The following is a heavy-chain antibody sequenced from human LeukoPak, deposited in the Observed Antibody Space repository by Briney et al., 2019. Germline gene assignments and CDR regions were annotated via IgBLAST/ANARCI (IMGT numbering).Heavy chain of an antibody. Sequence: ASVKVSCKASGYTFTGYYMHWVRQAPGQGLEWMGWINPNSGGTNYAQKFQGRVTMTRDTSISTAYMELSRLRSGDTAVYYCARDIPWIVVVPAAMRDYWGQGTLVTVSS. V-gene: IGHV1-2*02. J-gene: IGHJ4*02. CDR3: ARDIPWIVVVPAAMRDY. D-gene: IGHD2-2*01. CDR2: INPNSGGT. CDR1: GYTFTGYY.